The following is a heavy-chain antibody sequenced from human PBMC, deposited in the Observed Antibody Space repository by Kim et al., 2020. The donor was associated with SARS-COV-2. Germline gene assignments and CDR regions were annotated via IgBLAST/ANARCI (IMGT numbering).Heavy chain of an antibody. CDR3: ARDLIAVAGTKSWFDP. J-gene: IGHJ5*02. Sequence: SQTLSLTCAISGDSVSSNSAAWNWIRQSPSRGLEWLGRTYYRSKWYNDYAVSVKSRITINPDTSKNQFSLQLNSVTPEDTAVYYCARDLIAVAGTKSWFDPWGQGTLVTVSS. V-gene: IGHV6-1*01. CDR1: GDSVSSNSAA. D-gene: IGHD6-19*01. CDR2: TYYRSKWYN.